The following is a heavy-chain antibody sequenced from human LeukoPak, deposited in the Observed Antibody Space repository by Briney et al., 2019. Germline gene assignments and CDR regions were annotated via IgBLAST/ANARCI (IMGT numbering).Heavy chain of an antibody. CDR3: AKDPNYVYYYGMDV. CDR2: ISGSGGST. V-gene: IGHV3-23*01. D-gene: IGHD1-7*01. Sequence: PGGSLRLSCAASGFTFSSYAMSWVRQAPGKGLEWVSAISGSGGSTYYADSVKGRFTISRDNSENTLYLQMNSLRAEDTAVYYCAKDPNYVYYYGMDVWGQGTTVTVSS. J-gene: IGHJ6*02. CDR1: GFTFSSYA.